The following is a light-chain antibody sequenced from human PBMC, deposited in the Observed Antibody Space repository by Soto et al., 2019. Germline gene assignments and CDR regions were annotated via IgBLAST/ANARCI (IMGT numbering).Light chain of an antibody. CDR2: ATS. J-gene: IGKJ4*01. CDR1: QGIAPY. CDR3: QKYNSAPLT. Sequence: DVQMTQSPSSLSAFVGDRVTITCRASQGIAPYLAWFQQKPGKVPKLLFYATSTLQSGVPSRFSGSGSGTDFTLTINSLQPEDVGTYYCQKYNSAPLTFGGGTKVEIK. V-gene: IGKV1-27*01.